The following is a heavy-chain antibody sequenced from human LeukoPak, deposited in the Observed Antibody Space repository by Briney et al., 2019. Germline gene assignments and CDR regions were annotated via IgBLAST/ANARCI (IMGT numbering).Heavy chain of an antibody. D-gene: IGHD1-26*01. CDR2: IYHSGST. CDR1: GGSISSGGHS. Sequence: PSETLSLTCAVSGGSISSGGHSWSWIRQPPGKGLEWIGYIYHSGSTYYNPSLKSRVTISVDRSKNQFSLKLSSVTAADTAVYYCARARPSGSYYYFDYWGQGTLVTVSS. CDR3: ARARPSGSYYYFDY. V-gene: IGHV4-30-2*01. J-gene: IGHJ4*02.